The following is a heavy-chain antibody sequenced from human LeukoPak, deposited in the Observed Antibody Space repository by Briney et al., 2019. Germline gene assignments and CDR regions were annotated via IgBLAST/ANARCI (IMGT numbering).Heavy chain of an antibody. CDR2: INSDGSST. J-gene: IGHJ4*02. CDR3: ARDGAAAGTVFDY. CDR1: GFTFSSYW. Sequence: GGSLRLSCAASGFTFSSYWMHWVRQAPGKGLVWVSRINSDGSSTNYADSVKGRLTISRDNAKNTLYLQMNSLRAEDTAVYYCARDGAAAGTVFDYWGQGTLVTVSS. V-gene: IGHV3-74*01. D-gene: IGHD6-13*01.